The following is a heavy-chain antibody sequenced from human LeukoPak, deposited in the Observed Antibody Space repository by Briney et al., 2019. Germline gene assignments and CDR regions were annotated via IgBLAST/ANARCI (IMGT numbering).Heavy chain of an antibody. CDR3: VRMSPAWGDFVLNY. D-gene: IGHD3-16*01. Sequence: GGSLRLSCAASGFSFTSHSLNWVRQAPGKDLEWISYITSSSSRIYYADSVKGRFTISRDNAKNSLYLQMNSLRDDDRAGYSCVRMSPAWGDFVLNYWGQGT. CDR2: ITSSSSRI. CDR1: GFSFTSHS. V-gene: IGHV3-48*02. J-gene: IGHJ4*02.